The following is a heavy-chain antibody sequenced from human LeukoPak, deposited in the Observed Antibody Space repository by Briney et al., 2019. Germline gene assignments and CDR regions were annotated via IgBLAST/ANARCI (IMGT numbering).Heavy chain of an antibody. D-gene: IGHD6-19*01. CDR3: ARDREDSGWYFGWFDP. J-gene: IGHJ5*02. CDR2: IYYSGST. Sequence: PSETLSLTCTVSGGSISSYYWSWIRQPPGKGLEWIGYIYYSGSTNYNPSLKSRVTISVDTSKNQFSLQLKSVTPEDTAVYYCARDREDSGWYFGWFDPWGQGTLVTVSS. CDR1: GGSISSYY. V-gene: IGHV4-59*12.